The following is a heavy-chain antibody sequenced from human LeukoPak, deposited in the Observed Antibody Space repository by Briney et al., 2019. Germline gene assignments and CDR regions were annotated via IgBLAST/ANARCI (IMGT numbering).Heavy chain of an antibody. CDR1: GGSVSSGSYY. CDR2: IYYSGST. J-gene: IGHJ5*02. Sequence: SETLSLTCTVSGGSVSSGSYYWSWIRQPPGKGLEWIGYIYYSGSTYYNPSLKSRVTISVDTSKNQFSLKLSSVTAADTAVYYCARWGITIFEDVEGDQFDPWGQGTLVTVSS. V-gene: IGHV4-61*01. CDR3: ARWGITIFEDVEGDQFDP. D-gene: IGHD3-3*01.